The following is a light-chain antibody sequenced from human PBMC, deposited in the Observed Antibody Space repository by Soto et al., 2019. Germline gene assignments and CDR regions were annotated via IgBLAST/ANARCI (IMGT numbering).Light chain of an antibody. Sequence: DIQMTQSPSTLSASIGDRVTITCRASESIRTWLAWYQHKPGKAPKFLIYDGSTLESGVPSRFSGSGSGTDFTLTISSLQPDDFATYYYQQYNNYPRTFGQGTKVDI. CDR3: QQYNNYPRT. J-gene: IGKJ1*01. CDR1: ESIRTW. V-gene: IGKV1-5*01. CDR2: DGS.